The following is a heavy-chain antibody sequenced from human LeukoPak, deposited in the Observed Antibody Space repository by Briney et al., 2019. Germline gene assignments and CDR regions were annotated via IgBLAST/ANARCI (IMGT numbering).Heavy chain of an antibody. V-gene: IGHV3-23*01. D-gene: IGHD3-9*01. CDR1: GFTFSSYA. Sequence: PGGSLRLSCAASGFTFSSYAMSWVRQAPGKGLEWVSAISGSGGSTYYADSVKGRFTISRDNSKNTLYLQMNSLRAEDTAVYYCAKRPEGYDILTGYYKGEYYFDYWGQGTLVTVSS. CDR2: ISGSGGST. CDR3: AKRPEGYDILTGYYKGEYYFDY. J-gene: IGHJ4*02.